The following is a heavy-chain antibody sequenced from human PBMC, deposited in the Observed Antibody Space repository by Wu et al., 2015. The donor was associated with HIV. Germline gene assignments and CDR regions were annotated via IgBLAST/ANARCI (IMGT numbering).Heavy chain of an antibody. CDR1: GYRFIGHY. D-gene: IGHD1-14*01. CDR3: AAEPLRFPRVGWVDT. J-gene: IGHJ5*02. Sequence: QVQVVQSGTEVKNPGASVRVSCRTSGYRFIGHYIHWVRQAPGQGLEWMGWINPHSSGTDYAQNFQGRLTITRDMSMNTVYMELNNLRSDDTAIYYCAAEPLRFPRVGWVDTWGQGTLVSVSS. CDR2: INPHSSGT. V-gene: IGHV1-2*02.